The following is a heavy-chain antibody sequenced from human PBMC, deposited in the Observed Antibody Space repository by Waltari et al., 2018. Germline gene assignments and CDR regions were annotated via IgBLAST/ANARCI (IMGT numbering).Heavy chain of an antibody. V-gene: IGHV4-34*01. CDR1: GGSFSGYY. CDR2: IYHSGST. Sequence: QVQLQQWGAGLLKPSETLSLTCAVYGGSFSGYYWGWIRQPPGKGLEWIGSIYHSGSTYYNPSLKSRVTISVDTSKNQFSLKLSSVTAADTAVYYCARGPYGVLPRNWFDPWGQGTLVTVSS. D-gene: IGHD3-10*01. CDR3: ARGPYGVLPRNWFDP. J-gene: IGHJ5*02.